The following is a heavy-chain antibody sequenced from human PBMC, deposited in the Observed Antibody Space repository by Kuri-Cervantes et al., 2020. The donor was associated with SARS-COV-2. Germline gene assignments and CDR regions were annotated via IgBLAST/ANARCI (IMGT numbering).Heavy chain of an antibody. V-gene: IGHV1-2*02. CDR3: AREKLRYFDWSKPPTPEYYFDY. D-gene: IGHD3-9*01. J-gene: IGHJ4*02. Sequence: ASVKVSCKASGYTFTGYYMNWVRQAPGQGLEWMGWINPNSGGTNYAQKLQGRVTMTTDTSTSTAYMELRSLRSDDTAVYYCAREKLRYFDWSKPPTPEYYFDYWGQGTLVTVSS. CDR2: INPNSGGT. CDR1: GYTFTGYY.